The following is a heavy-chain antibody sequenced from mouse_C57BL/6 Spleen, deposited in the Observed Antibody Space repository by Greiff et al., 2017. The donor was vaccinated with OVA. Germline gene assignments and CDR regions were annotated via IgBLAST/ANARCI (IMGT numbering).Heavy chain of an antibody. Sequence: EVQLVESGGGLVKPGGSLKLSCAASGFAFSGYGMHWVRQAPEKGLEWVAYISRGSSATYYAAKVKGRFTISRDNATTTLFLQMTSLRSEDTALYYCARDSNYDHAMDNWGQGTSATVPS. D-gene: IGHD2-5*01. V-gene: IGHV5-17*01. CDR2: ISRGSSAT. J-gene: IGHJ4*01. CDR1: GFAFSGYG. CDR3: ARDSNYDHAMDN.